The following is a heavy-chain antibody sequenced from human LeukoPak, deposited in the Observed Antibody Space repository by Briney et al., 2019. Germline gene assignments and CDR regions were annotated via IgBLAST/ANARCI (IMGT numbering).Heavy chain of an antibody. V-gene: IGHV3-30-3*01. CDR1: GFTFSSYA. CDR3: ARGQWFGELLFQPPRWFDP. Sequence: PGGSLRLSCAASGFTFSSYAMHWVRQAPGKGLEWVAVISYDGSNKHYADSVKGRFTISRDNSKNTLYLQMNSLRAEDTAVYYCARGQWFGELLFQPPRWFDPWGQGTLVTVSS. CDR2: ISYDGSNK. J-gene: IGHJ5*02. D-gene: IGHD3-10*01.